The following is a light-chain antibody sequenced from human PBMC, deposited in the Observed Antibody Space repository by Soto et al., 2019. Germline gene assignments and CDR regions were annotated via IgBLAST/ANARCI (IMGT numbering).Light chain of an antibody. CDR1: SSNLGARYD. CDR2: GSS. V-gene: IGLV1-40*01. CDR3: AAWDDSLGGPV. Sequence: QSVLTQPPTVSGAPGQTVTISCTGSSSNLGARYDVHWYQQVPGKAPKLLIFGSSDRASGVPDRFSGSKSGTSVSLAITGLQADDEADYYCAAWDDSLGGPVFGGGTKLTVL. J-gene: IGLJ3*02.